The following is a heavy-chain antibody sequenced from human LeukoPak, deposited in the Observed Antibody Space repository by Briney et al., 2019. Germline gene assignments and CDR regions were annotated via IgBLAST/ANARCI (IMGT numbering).Heavy chain of an antibody. CDR3: ARVSDISVAAYFDY. J-gene: IGHJ4*02. D-gene: IGHD6-19*01. V-gene: IGHV3-20*04. CDR2: INWNGGST. Sequence: GGSLRLSCAASAFTFDDYGLSWVRQAPGKGLEWVSTINWNGGSTGYADSVKGRFTISRDNAKNSLYLQMNSLRAEDTALYYCARVSDISVAAYFDYWGQGTLVTVSS. CDR1: AFTFDDYG.